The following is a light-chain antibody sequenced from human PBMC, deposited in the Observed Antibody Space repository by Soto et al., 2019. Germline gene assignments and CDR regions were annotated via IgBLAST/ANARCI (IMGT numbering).Light chain of an antibody. V-gene: IGKV1-39*01. CDR2: AAS. J-gene: IGKJ3*01. CDR3: QQSYTTPRT. Sequence: DIQMTQSPSSLSASVGDRVTITCRASQSISSYLNWYQQKPGKVPKLLIYAASSLQSGVPSRFSGSGSGTDFTLTIRSLQPEDFATYYCQQSYTTPRTFGHGTKVDIK. CDR1: QSISSY.